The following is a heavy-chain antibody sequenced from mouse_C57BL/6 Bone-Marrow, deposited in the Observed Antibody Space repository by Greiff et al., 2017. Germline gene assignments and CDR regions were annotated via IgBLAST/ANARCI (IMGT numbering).Heavy chain of an antibody. Sequence: VQLQESGPELVKPGASVKISCKASGYTFTDYYINWVKQRPGQGLEWIGWIFPGSGSTYYNEKFKGKATLTVANSSSTAYMLLRSLTSEDSAVYVLARSPPPYAMDDWGQGTSVTVSS. CDR2: IFPGSGST. J-gene: IGHJ4*01. CDR1: GYTFTDYY. V-gene: IGHV1-75*01. CDR3: ARSPPPYAMDD.